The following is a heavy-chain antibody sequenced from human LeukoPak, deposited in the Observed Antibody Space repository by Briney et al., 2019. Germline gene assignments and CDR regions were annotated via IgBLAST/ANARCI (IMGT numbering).Heavy chain of an antibody. V-gene: IGHV3-23*01. CDR3: AKGYCSSTSCRNYYYYGMGV. Sequence: GGSLRLSCAASGFTFSSYAMSWVRQAPGKGLEWVSAISGSGGSTYYADSVKGRFTISRDNSKNTLYLQMNSLRAEDTAVYYCAKGYCSSTSCRNYYYYGMGVWGQGTTVTVSS. CDR2: ISGSGGST. J-gene: IGHJ6*02. D-gene: IGHD2-2*01. CDR1: GFTFSSYA.